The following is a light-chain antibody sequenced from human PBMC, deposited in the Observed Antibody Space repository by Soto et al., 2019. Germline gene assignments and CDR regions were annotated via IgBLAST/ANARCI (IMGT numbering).Light chain of an antibody. Sequence: QSVLTQPASVSGSPGQSITISCTGTSSDVGGYNYVSWYQQHPGKAPKLMIYDVSSLPSGVSNRFSGSKSGNTASLTISGLQAEDEADYYCSSYTSSLYVFGTGTKVTVL. J-gene: IGLJ1*01. V-gene: IGLV2-14*01. CDR2: DVS. CDR3: SSYTSSLYV. CDR1: SSDVGGYNY.